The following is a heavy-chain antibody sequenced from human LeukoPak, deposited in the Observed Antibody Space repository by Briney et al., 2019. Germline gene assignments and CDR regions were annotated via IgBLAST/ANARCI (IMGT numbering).Heavy chain of an antibody. CDR2: IYYSGST. CDR3: ARLRVEMATIVKSYAFDI. J-gene: IGHJ3*02. Sequence: PSETLSLTCTVSGGSISSYYWSWIRQPPGKGLEWIGYIYYSGSTNYNPSLKSRVTISVDTSKNQFSLKLSSVTAADTAVYYCARLRVEMATIVKSYAFDIWGQGTMVTVSS. D-gene: IGHD5-24*01. V-gene: IGHV4-59*08. CDR1: GGSISSYY.